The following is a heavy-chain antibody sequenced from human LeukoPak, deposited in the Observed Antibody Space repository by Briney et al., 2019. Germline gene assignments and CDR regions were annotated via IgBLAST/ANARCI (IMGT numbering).Heavy chain of an antibody. D-gene: IGHD5-12*01. CDR1: GFTFSSYG. Sequence: HPGGSLRLSCAASGFTFSSYGMHWVRQAPGKGLEWVAFIRYDGSNKYYADSVKGRFTISRDNSKNTVYLDMNSLRAEDTAVYYCARAVDIVATTPFDLWGQGTIVSVSS. V-gene: IGHV3-30*02. CDR3: ARAVDIVATTPFDL. CDR2: IRYDGSNK. J-gene: IGHJ3*01.